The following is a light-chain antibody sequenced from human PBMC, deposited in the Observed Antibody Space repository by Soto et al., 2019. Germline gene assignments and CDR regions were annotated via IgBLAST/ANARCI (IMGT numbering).Light chain of an antibody. CDR1: QSVNSN. Sequence: EIVMTQSPATLSVSPGERVTVSCRASQSVNSNFAWYQQKPGQAPRLLIYGASTRATGIPARFRGSGSGTEFTLTISSLQSEDFAVYYCQQFDNWQYTFGQGTKLEIK. J-gene: IGKJ2*01. V-gene: IGKV3-15*01. CDR2: GAS. CDR3: QQFDNWQYT.